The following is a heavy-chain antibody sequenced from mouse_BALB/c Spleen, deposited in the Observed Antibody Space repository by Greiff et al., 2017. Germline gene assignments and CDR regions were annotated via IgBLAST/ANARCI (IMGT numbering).Heavy chain of an antibody. V-gene: IGHV1S137*01. CDR2: ISTYYGDA. Sequence: VQLQQSGAELVRPGVSVKISCKGSGYTFTDYAMHWVKQSHAKSLEWIGVISTYYGDASYNQKFKGKATMTVDKSSSTAYMELARLTSEDSAIYYCALGVYYGSSEGWFAYWGQGTLVTVSA. D-gene: IGHD1-1*01. CDR3: ALGVYYGSSEGWFAY. CDR1: GYTFTDYA. J-gene: IGHJ3*01.